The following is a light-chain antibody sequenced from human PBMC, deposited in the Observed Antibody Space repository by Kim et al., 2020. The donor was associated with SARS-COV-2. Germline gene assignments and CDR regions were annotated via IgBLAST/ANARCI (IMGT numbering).Light chain of an antibody. CDR3: ATWDDSLAGPV. CDR1: RSNIGNNY. CDR2: RNN. V-gene: IGLV1-47*01. Sequence: QSVLSQPPSGSGTPGQRVTISCSGIRSNIGNNYVYWYQQFQGMAPKLLVYRNNQRPSGVPDRFSASKSGTSASLAISGLRSEDEADYFCATWDDSLAGPVFGGGTQLTVL. J-gene: IGLJ2*01.